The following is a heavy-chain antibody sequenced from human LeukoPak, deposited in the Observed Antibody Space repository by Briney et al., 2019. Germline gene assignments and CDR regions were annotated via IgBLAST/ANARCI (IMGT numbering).Heavy chain of an antibody. V-gene: IGHV3-66*01. CDR3: ASTFYGDSPPY. D-gene: IGHD4-17*01. J-gene: IGHJ4*02. CDR1: GFTVSSNY. CDR2: IYSGGST. Sequence: GGSLRLSCAASGFTVSSNYMSWVRQAPGKGLEWVSVIYSGGSTYYADSVKGRFTISRDSSKNTLYLQMNSLRAEDTAVYYCASTFYGDSPPYWGQGTLVTVSS.